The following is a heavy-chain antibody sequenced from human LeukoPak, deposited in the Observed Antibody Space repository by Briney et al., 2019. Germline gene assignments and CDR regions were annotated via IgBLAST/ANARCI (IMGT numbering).Heavy chain of an antibody. V-gene: IGHV4-34*01. CDR3: ARGMCSGGSCPPGYYFDY. J-gene: IGHJ4*02. CDR1: GGSFSGYS. Sequence: PSETMSLTCAVYGGSFSGYSWSWIRQPPGKGLEWIGEINHSGSTNYNPSLKSRVTISVDTSKNQFSLKLSSVTAADTAVYYCARGMCSGGSCPPGYYFDYWGQGTLVTVSS. D-gene: IGHD2-15*01. CDR2: INHSGST.